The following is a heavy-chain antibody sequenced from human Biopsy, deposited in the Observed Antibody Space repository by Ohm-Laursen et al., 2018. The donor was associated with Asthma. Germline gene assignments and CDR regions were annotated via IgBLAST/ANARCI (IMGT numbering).Heavy chain of an antibody. CDR2: IIPIFGTT. CDR1: GGTFNYA. J-gene: IGHJ4*02. V-gene: IGHV1-69*01. Sequence: SSVKVSCKASGGTFNYAITWVRQAPGQGLEWMRGIIPIFGTTNYAQKFKGRVTITADESSSTAYMELSSLRSEDTAVYYCASETGHSYGSGSEYYFDYWGLGTLVTVSS. D-gene: IGHD3-10*01. CDR3: ASETGHSYGSGSEYYFDY.